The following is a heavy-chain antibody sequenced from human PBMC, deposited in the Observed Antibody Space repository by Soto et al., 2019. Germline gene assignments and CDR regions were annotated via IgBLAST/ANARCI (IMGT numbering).Heavy chain of an antibody. J-gene: IGHJ3*02. CDR2: ISGSGGST. CDR1: RVTFRCGS. Sequence: GGAPEQTFAASRVTFRCGSTSSVRQAPGNGLEWVSAISGSGGSTYYADSVKGRFTISRDNAKNSLYLQMNSLRAEDTAVYYCARTPEGHGAFDIWGQGTMVNVSS. CDR3: ARTPEGHGAFDI. V-gene: IGHV3-23*01.